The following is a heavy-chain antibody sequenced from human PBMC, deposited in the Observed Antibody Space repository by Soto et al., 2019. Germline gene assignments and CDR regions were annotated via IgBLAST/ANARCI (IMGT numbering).Heavy chain of an antibody. CDR3: ARGDGSSGYYYVGAFDI. J-gene: IGHJ3*02. CDR1: GFTFSSYE. CDR2: ISSSGSTI. Sequence: PGGSLRLSCAASGFTFSSYEMNWVRQAPGKGLEWVSYISSSGSTIYYADSVKGRFTISRDNAKNSLYLQMNSLRAEDTAVYYCARGDGSSGYYYVGAFDIWGQGTMVTVSS. D-gene: IGHD3-22*01. V-gene: IGHV3-48*03.